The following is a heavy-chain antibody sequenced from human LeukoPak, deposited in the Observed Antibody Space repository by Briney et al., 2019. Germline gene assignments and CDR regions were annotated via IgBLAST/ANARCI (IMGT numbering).Heavy chain of an antibody. J-gene: IGHJ4*02. CDR3: AEDRGYGEHEPFES. CDR1: GFTFSDYA. D-gene: IGHD4/OR15-4a*01. V-gene: IGHV3-30*18. Sequence: PGRSLRLSCVGSGFTFSDYAIHWVRQAPGKGLEWVAVSAHDEVGKQFADSVKGRFTLSRDNSRDSVHLQTNRLRDEDTAVYYCAEDRGYGEHEPFESWGQGSLVTVSS. CDR2: SAHDEVGK.